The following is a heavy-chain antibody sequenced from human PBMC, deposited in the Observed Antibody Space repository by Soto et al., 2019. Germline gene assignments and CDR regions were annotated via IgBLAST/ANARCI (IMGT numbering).Heavy chain of an antibody. CDR3: ARVEGMSMYSYDSSSRRTYAFDI. CDR1: GFTFSSYS. V-gene: IGHV3-48*02. CDR2: ISSSSSTI. J-gene: IGHJ3*02. D-gene: IGHD3-22*01. Sequence: GESLNTSCAAPGFTFSSYSMNWVRQAPGQGLEWVSYISSSSSTIYYADSVKGRFTISRDNAKNSLYLQMNSLRYEDTVVSYCARVEGMSMYSYDSSSRRTYAFDIWGQGTMVTVSS.